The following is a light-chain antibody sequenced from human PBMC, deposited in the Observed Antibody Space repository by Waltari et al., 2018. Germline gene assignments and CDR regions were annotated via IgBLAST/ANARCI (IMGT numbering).Light chain of an antibody. CDR1: TLPKQF. CDR2: KDK. V-gene: IGLV3-25*03. Sequence: SFELTQPPSMSVSPGQTARITCSGDTLPKQFAYCYQQKAGQAPVLVIYKDKERPSGIPERFSGSSSGATVTLTISEVQAEDEADYYCQSADSIDSYVVFGGGTKLTVL. J-gene: IGLJ2*01. CDR3: QSADSIDSYVV.